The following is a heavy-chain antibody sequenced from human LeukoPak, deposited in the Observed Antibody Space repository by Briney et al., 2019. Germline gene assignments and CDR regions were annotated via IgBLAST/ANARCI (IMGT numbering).Heavy chain of an antibody. Sequence: SETLSLTCTVSGGSISSSSYYWGWIRQPPGKGLEWIGSIYYSGSTYYNPSLKSRVTTSVDTSKNQFSLKLSSVTAADTAVYYRARNMGIAVAGVYYFDYWGQGTLVTVSS. CDR2: IYYSGST. D-gene: IGHD6-19*01. J-gene: IGHJ4*02. CDR1: GGSISSSSYY. CDR3: ARNMGIAVAGVYYFDY. V-gene: IGHV4-39*01.